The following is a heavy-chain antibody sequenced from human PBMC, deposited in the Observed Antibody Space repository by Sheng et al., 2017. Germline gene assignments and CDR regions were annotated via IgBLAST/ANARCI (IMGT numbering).Heavy chain of an antibody. D-gene: IGHD5-18*01. CDR3: AKGQSAYSKSFDC. CDR2: IIGSGDST. J-gene: IGHJ4*02. Sequence: EVQVLESGGGLVQPGGSLRLSCTASGFTFSSYAMSWVRQAPGKGLEWVSTIIGSGDSTYYADSVKGRLTISRDNSKNTLYLQMNSLRAEDTAEYYCAKGQSAYSKSFDCWGQGTLVTVSP. V-gene: IGHV3-23*01. CDR1: GFTFSSYA.